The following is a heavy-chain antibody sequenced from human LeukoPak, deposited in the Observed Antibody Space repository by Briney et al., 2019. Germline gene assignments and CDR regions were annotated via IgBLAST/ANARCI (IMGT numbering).Heavy chain of an antibody. V-gene: IGHV4-30-4*01. J-gene: IGHJ6*02. D-gene: IGHD3-22*01. CDR1: GGSISSGDYY. CDR2: IYYSGST. Sequence: PSETLSLTCTVSGGSISSGDYYWSWIRQPPGKGLEWIGYIYYSGSTYYNPSLKSRVTISVDTSKNQFSLKLSSVTAADTAVHYCARDRDYYDSSGYQVAHYYYGMDVWGQGTTVTVSS. CDR3: ARDRDYYDSSGYQVAHYYYGMDV.